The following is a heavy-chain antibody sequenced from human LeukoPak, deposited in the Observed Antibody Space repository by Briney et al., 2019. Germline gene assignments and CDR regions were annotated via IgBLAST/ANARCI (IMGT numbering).Heavy chain of an antibody. J-gene: IGHJ4*02. Sequence: SVKVSCKASGGTFSSYAISWVRQAPGRGLEWMGRIILIFGTANYAQKFQGRVTITTDESTSTAYMELSSLRSEDTAVYYCARERARYCSSTSCYRLPYYFDYWGQGTLVTVSS. CDR3: ARERARYCSSTSCYRLPYYFDY. CDR1: GGTFSSYA. CDR2: IILIFGTA. V-gene: IGHV1-69*05. D-gene: IGHD2-2*01.